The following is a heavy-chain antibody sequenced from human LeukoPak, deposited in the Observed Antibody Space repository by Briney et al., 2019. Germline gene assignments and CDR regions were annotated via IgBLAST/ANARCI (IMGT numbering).Heavy chain of an antibody. V-gene: IGHV3-48*03. Sequence: GGSLRLSCAASGFTFSSYEMNWVRQAPGKGLEGVSYISTTGSCIYYADSVKGRFTISRDNVKNLLYLQMNSLRAEDTAVDYCARVQRGIAVALDYWGQGTLATVSS. J-gene: IGHJ4*02. CDR2: ISTTGSCI. CDR3: ARVQRGIAVALDY. D-gene: IGHD6-19*01. CDR1: GFTFSSYE.